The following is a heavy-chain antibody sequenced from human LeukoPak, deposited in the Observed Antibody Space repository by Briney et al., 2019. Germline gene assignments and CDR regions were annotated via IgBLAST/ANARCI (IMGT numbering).Heavy chain of an antibody. D-gene: IGHD6-19*01. CDR3: ARGTAGYSSGWYSVLYDY. V-gene: IGHV1-18*01. CDR1: GYTFTSYG. CDR2: ISAYNGNT. Sequence: ASVKVSCKASGYTFTSYGISWVRQAPGQGLEWMGWISAYNGNTNYAQKLQGRVTMTTDTSTSTAYMELRSLRSDDTAVYYCARGTAGYSSGWYSVLYDYWGQGTLVTVSS. J-gene: IGHJ4*02.